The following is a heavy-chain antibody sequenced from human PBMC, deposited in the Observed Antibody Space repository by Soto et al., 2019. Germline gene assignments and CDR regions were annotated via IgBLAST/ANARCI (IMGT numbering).Heavy chain of an antibody. CDR2: IIAIFGTA. J-gene: IGHJ5*02. Sequence: ASVKVSCKASGCTFSSYAISWVRQAPGQGLEWMGGIIAIFGTANYAQKFQGRVTITTDKSTSTAYMELSSLRFEDTAVYSCASDSIAAAGTHAYNRFDHWGQGTLVTVSS. V-gene: IGHV1-69*05. CDR3: ASDSIAAAGTHAYNRFDH. D-gene: IGHD6-13*01. CDR1: GCTFSSYA.